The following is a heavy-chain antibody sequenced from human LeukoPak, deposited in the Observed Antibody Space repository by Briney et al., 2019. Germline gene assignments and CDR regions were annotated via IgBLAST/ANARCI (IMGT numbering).Heavy chain of an antibody. CDR3: AAVGATTFWYFDL. J-gene: IGHJ2*01. D-gene: IGHD1-26*01. CDR2: IVVGNGNT. Sequence: SVKVSCKASGFTFTNSAMQWVRQARGQRLEWIGWIVVGNGNTNYAQKFQERVTITRDMSTSTANMELSSLRSEDTAVYYCAAVGATTFWYFDLWGRGTLVTVSS. V-gene: IGHV1-58*02. CDR1: GFTFTNSA.